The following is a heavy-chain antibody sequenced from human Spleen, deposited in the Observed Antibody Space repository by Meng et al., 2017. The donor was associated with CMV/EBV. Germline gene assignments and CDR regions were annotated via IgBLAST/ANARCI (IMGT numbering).Heavy chain of an antibody. CDR2: ISGGGSTI. D-gene: IGHD3-22*01. J-gene: IGHJ4*02. V-gene: IGHV3-11*01. Sequence: GGSLRLSCAASGFTFSDHNMSWIRQVPGKGLEWVSYISGGGSTIYYADSVKGRFTISRDNGKTSLYLQMNSLRPEDTAVYYCARGATYYYDSRASFDYWGQGTLVTVSS. CDR1: GFTFSDHN. CDR3: ARGATYYYDSRASFDY.